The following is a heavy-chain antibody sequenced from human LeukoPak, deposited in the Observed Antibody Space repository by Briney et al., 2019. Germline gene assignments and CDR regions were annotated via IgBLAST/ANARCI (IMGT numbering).Heavy chain of an antibody. Sequence: GGSLRLSCAASGFAFSNYAMHWVRQAPGKGLEWVTFIRYDGSNKYYAESVKGRFTISRDNSKNTLYLQMSSLRAEDTAVYYCAKAIHSSSSGVVDYWGQGTLVTVSS. D-gene: IGHD6-6*01. CDR2: IRYDGSNK. V-gene: IGHV3-30*02. CDR3: AKAIHSSSSGVVDY. J-gene: IGHJ4*02. CDR1: GFAFSNYA.